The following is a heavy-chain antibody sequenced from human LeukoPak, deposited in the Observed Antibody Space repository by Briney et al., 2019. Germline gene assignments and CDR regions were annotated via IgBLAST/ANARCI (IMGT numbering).Heavy chain of an antibody. V-gene: IGHV1-2*02. CDR1: GYTFSVFY. Sequence: ASVTVSCKPSGYTFSVFYIHWVRQAPGQGLEWMGWISPNSGGTDYAQRFQGRVTMTRDTSSSTAYMELSSLRSDDTAVYYCAIQPWGSGNNWYFDLWGRGTLVTVSS. D-gene: IGHD7-27*01. J-gene: IGHJ2*01. CDR2: ISPNSGGT. CDR3: AIQPWGSGNNWYFDL.